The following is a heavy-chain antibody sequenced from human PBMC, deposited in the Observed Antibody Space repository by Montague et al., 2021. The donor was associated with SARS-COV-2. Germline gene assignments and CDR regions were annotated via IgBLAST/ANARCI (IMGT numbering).Heavy chain of an antibody. CDR1: GGSFSGHY. D-gene: IGHD3-22*01. V-gene: IGHV4-34*01. Sequence: SETLSLTCAVYGGSFSGHYWSWIRQPPGKGLEWIGEINNSGSTNYNPSLKGRVTISVDTSKNQFSLKLHSVTAADTAVYYCARGRIEASMIVVVLTGASYYMDVWGKGTTVTVSS. J-gene: IGHJ6*03. CDR2: INNSGST. CDR3: ARGRIEASMIVVVLTGASYYMDV.